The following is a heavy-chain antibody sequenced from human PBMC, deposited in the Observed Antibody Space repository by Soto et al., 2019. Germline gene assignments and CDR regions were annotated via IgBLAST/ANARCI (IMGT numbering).Heavy chain of an antibody. Sequence: QVQLVQSGAEVKKPGASVKVSCKASGYTFTSYGISWVRQAPGQGREGMGWISAYNGNTNYAQKLQGRVTMTTDTTMSTADQELVSLGSDDTAGDYCASGEDCGGDRSLGMDVWGQGTTVTVSS. V-gene: IGHV1-18*01. CDR2: ISAYNGNT. J-gene: IGHJ6*02. D-gene: IGHD2-21*02. CDR3: ASGEDCGGDRSLGMDV. CDR1: GYTFTSYG.